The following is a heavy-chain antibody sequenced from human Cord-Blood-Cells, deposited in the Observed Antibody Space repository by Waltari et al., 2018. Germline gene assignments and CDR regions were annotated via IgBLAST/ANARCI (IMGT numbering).Heavy chain of an antibody. CDR3: ARDQITIFGVVIILLFYYYGMDV. Sequence: EVQLVESGGGLVKPGGSLRLSCAASGFTFSSSSMKWVRQAPGKGPGWVSSISSSSSYIYYADSVKGRFTISRDNAKNSLYLQMNSLRAEDTAVYYCARDQITIFGVVIILLFYYYGMDVWGQGTTVTVSS. CDR2: ISSSSSYI. V-gene: IGHV3-21*01. J-gene: IGHJ6*02. D-gene: IGHD3-3*01. CDR1: GFTFSSSS.